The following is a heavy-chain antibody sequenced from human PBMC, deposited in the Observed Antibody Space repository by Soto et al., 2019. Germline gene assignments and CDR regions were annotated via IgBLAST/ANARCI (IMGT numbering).Heavy chain of an antibody. CDR3: ASYSSSWYHY. J-gene: IGHJ4*02. CDR2: INHSGST. V-gene: IGHV4-34*01. CDR1: GGSFSGYY. Sequence: QVQLQQWGAGLLKPSETLSLTCAVYGGSFSGYYWSWICQPPGKGLEWIGEINHSGSTNYNPSLKSRVTISVDTSKNQFSLKLSSVTAADTAVYYCASYSSSWYHYWGQGTLVTVSS. D-gene: IGHD6-13*01.